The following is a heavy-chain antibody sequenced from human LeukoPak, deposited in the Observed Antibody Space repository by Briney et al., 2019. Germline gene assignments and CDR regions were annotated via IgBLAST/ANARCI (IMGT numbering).Heavy chain of an antibody. D-gene: IGHD6-13*01. CDR1: GYTFTDYY. V-gene: IGHV1-69-2*01. CDR3: ARGGRFSSSWFRRYWFDP. Sequence: GASVKVSCKASGYTFTDYYMHWVQQAPGKGLEWMGRVDPEDGETIYAEKFQGRVTMTADTSTDTAYMELSRLRSDDTAVYYCARGGRFSSSWFRRYWFDPWGQGTLVTVSS. CDR2: VDPEDGET. J-gene: IGHJ5*02.